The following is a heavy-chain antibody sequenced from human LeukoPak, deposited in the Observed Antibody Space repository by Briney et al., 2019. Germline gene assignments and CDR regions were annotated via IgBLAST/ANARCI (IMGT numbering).Heavy chain of an antibody. V-gene: IGHV3-33*01. D-gene: IGHD6-6*01. Sequence: GGSLRLSCAASGFIFSSYGMYWVRQAPGKGLGWLAVISYDGSNSYYADSVKGRFTISRDNSKNTLNLQMNSLRAEDTAVYYCARGYSSSSEGSFDYWGQGTLVTVSS. J-gene: IGHJ4*02. CDR2: ISYDGSNS. CDR3: ARGYSSSSEGSFDY. CDR1: GFIFSSYG.